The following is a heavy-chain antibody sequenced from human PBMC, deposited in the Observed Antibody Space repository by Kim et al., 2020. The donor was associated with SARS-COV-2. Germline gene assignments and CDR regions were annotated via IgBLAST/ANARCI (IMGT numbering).Heavy chain of an antibody. CDR1: GFILSNSA. Sequence: GGSLRLSCAGSGFILSNSAMAWLRQAQGKGLEWVSTVGRGGDAYYADSVKGPFTVSRDNSDNTLFLQMNGLRAEDTAVYFCAKHEVWNYYVYWGQGTLVTVSS. D-gene: IGHD3-22*01. CDR2: VGRGGDA. V-gene: IGHV3-23*01. CDR3: AKHEVWNYYVY. J-gene: IGHJ4*02.